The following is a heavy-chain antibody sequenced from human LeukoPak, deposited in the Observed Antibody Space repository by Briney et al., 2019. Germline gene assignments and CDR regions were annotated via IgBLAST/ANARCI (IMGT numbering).Heavy chain of an antibody. D-gene: IGHD5-18*01. CDR2: IYYSGST. J-gene: IGHJ4*02. CDR3: AKGNTAMAHY. Sequence: SETLSLTCTVSGGSISSYYWSWIRQPPGKGLGWIGYIYYSGSTNYNPSLKSRVTISVDTSKNQFSLKLSSVTAADTAVYYCAKGNTAMAHYWGQGTLVTVSS. V-gene: IGHV4-59*01. CDR1: GGSISSYY.